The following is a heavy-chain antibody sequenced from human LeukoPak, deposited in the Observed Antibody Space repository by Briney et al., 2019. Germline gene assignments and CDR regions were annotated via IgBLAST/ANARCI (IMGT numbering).Heavy chain of an antibody. D-gene: IGHD3-22*01. CDR2: IYYSGST. CDR3: ASGYYYDSNQY. J-gene: IGHJ4*02. CDR1: GGSISSYY. Sequence: SETLSLTCTVSGGSISSYYWSWIRPPPGKGLEGVGYIYYSGSTNYNPSLKSRVTISVDTSKNQFSLKLSSVTAADTAVYYCASGYYYDSNQYWGQGTLVIVSS. V-gene: IGHV4-59*01.